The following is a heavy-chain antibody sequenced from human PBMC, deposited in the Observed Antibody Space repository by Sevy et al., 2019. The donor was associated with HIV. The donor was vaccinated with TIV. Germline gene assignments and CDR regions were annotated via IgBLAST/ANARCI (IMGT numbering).Heavy chain of an antibody. J-gene: IGHJ6*02. CDR2: ISSSSSNI. D-gene: IGHD5-12*01. CDR1: GFTFSTYD. CDR3: AREGGYTDQGMDV. V-gene: IGHV3-48*01. Sequence: GGSLRLSCAASGFTFSTYDMNWVRQAPGKGVEWISYISSSSSNIYDADSVKGRFTISRDNAKNSLFVQMHRLRAEDTAVYYCAREGGYTDQGMDVWGQGTTVTVSS.